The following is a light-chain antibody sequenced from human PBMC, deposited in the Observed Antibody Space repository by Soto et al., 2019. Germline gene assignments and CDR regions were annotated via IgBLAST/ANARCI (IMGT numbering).Light chain of an antibody. CDR2: EDN. J-gene: IGLJ3*02. CDR1: SGSIASSY. V-gene: IGLV6-57*02. CDR3: QSYDSNNWV. Sequence: NFMLTQSHSVSESPGKTVTISCTGSSGSIASSYVQWYQQRPGSAPTTVIYEDNQRPSGVPDRFSGSIDSSSNSASLTISGLKTEDEADYYCQSYDSNNWVFGGGTKLTVL.